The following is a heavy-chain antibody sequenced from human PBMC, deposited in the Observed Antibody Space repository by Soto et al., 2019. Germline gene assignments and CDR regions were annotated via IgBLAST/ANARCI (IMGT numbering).Heavy chain of an antibody. J-gene: IGHJ4*02. CDR3: ARGLAAAGPFDS. CDR1: GYTFTNYA. CDR2: ISAYNGNT. Sequence: QVQLVQSGAEVKKPGASVKVSCKASGYTFTNYAFSWVRQAPGQGLEWMGWISAYNGNTNYPQKLQGRVTMTTVTSTSTAYMELRRLRSDDTAEYSCARGLAAAGPFDSWGQGTLVTVSS. V-gene: IGHV1-18*01. D-gene: IGHD6-13*01.